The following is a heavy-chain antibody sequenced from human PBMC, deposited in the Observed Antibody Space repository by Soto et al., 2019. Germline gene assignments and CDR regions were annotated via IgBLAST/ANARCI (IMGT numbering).Heavy chain of an antibody. CDR1: GFTLSSYG. Sequence: APVKVSRKASGFTLSSYGISWVRQAPGQGLEWMGWISAYNGNTNYAQKLQGRVTMTTDTSTSTAYMELRSLRSDDTAVYYCARGLDFGHYDIWPYWGQGTLVTVSS. V-gene: IGHV1-18*01. CDR3: ARGLDFGHYDIWPY. CDR2: ISAYNGNT. J-gene: IGHJ4*02. D-gene: IGHD3-9*01.